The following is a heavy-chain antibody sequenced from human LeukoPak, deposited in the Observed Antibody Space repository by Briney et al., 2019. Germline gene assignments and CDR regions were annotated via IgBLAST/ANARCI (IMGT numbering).Heavy chain of an antibody. D-gene: IGHD5-18*01. V-gene: IGHV4-34*01. CDR1: GGSFSGYY. J-gene: IGHJ5*02. CDR3: ARGARGYSYGFFGRGRWFDP. Sequence: SETLSLTCAVYGGSFSGYYWSWIRQPPGKGLEWIGEINHSGSTNYNPSHKSRVTISVDTSKNQFSLKLSSVTAADTAVYYCARGARGYSYGFFGRGRWFDPWGQGTLVTVSS. CDR2: INHSGST.